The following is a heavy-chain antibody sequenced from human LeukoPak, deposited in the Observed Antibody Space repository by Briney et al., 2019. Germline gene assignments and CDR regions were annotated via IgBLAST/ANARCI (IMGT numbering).Heavy chain of an antibody. CDR1: GYTFTSYD. CDR2: MNPNSGNT. J-gene: IGHJ4*02. V-gene: IGHV1-8*01. D-gene: IGHD3-10*01. Sequence: ASVKVSCKASGYTFTSYDIHWVRQATGQGLEWMGWMNPNSGNTGYAQKFRGRVTMTRNTSISTAYMELSSLRSEDTAVYYCARTCITMATCLWGQGTLVTVSS. CDR3: ARTCITMATCL.